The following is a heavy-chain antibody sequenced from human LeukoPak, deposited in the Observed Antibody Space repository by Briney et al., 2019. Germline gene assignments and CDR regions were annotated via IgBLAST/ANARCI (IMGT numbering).Heavy chain of an antibody. Sequence: PSETLSLTCTISGGSISSYYWNWIRQPPGKGLEWIGYVYYSGSTDYNPSLKSRVTISVDTSKNQFSLKLNSVTAADTAVYYCARRARYCNGDSCYSTSFDDRGQGTMVTVSS. V-gene: IGHV4-59*08. CDR3: ARRARYCNGDSCYSTSFDD. CDR2: VYYSGST. J-gene: IGHJ3*01. D-gene: IGHD2-15*01. CDR1: GGSISSYY.